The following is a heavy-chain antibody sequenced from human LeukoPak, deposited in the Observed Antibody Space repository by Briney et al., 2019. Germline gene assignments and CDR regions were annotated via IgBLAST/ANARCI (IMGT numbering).Heavy chain of an antibody. CDR3: ARDRNSPAKYYFDY. CDR2: VSNDGRDK. V-gene: IGHV3-30*01. J-gene: IGHJ4*02. CDR1: GFTFKAYA. D-gene: IGHD2-15*01. Sequence: PGGSLRLSCTASGFTFKAYAMHWVRQAPGKGLEWVAVVSNDGRDKHYADSVKGRFTISRDNSENTLYPQMNTLRAEDTAVYYCARDRNSPAKYYFDYWGQGTLVTVSS.